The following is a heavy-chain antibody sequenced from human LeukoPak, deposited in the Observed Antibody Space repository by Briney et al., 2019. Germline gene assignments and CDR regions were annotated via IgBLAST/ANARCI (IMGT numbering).Heavy chain of an antibody. CDR1: GYSFTSYW. J-gene: IGHJ4*02. CDR2: IDPSDSYT. D-gene: IGHD6-13*01. V-gene: IGHV5-10-1*01. CDR3: ARMAQVAAAGTDFDY. Sequence: GESLKISCKGSGYSFTSYWISWVRQMPGEGLEWMGRIDPSDSYTNYSPSFQGHVTISTDKSISTAYLQWSSLKASDTAMFYCARMAQVAAAGTDFDYWGQGTLVTVSS.